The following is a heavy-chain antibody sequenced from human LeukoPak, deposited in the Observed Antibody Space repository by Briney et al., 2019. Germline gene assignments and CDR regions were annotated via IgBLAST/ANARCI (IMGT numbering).Heavy chain of an antibody. CDR3: TRSMVRGAYQFDY. CDR1: GFTFSSFT. CDR2: ISSSSSYI. D-gene: IGHD3-10*01. Sequence: GGSLRLSCAASGFTFSSFTMNWVRQAPGKGLEWVSSISSSSSYIYYADSVKGRFTISRDNSKNTLYLQMNSLRAEDTAVYYCTRSMVRGAYQFDYWGQGTLVTVSS. J-gene: IGHJ4*02. V-gene: IGHV3-21*04.